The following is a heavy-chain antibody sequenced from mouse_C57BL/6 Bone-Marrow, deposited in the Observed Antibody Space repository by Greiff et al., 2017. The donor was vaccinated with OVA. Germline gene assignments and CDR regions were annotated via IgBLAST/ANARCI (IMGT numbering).Heavy chain of an antibody. D-gene: IGHD3-2*02. CDR2: INPNNGGT. CDR1: GYTFTDYN. Sequence: EVQLQQSGPELVKPGASVKIPCKASGYTFTDYNMDWVKQSHGKSLEWIGDINPNNGGTIYNQKFKGKATLTVDKSSSTAYMELRSLTSEDTAVYYGARSQTAQATTLLDYWGQGTSVTVSS. J-gene: IGHJ4*01. V-gene: IGHV1-18*01. CDR3: ARSQTAQATTLLDY.